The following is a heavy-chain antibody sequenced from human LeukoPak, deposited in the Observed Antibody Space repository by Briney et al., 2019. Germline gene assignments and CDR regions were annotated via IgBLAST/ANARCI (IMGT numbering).Heavy chain of an antibody. J-gene: IGHJ4*02. CDR3: ARDPSSGWFAFNY. Sequence: SETLSLTCTVSGGSISSYYWSWIRRPPGKGLEWIGYIYYNGNTNYNPSLKSRVTMSVDTSKNQFSLKLSSVTAADTAVYYCARDPSSGWFAFNYWGQGTLVTVSS. CDR1: GGSISSYY. D-gene: IGHD6-19*01. CDR2: IYYNGNT. V-gene: IGHV4-59*01.